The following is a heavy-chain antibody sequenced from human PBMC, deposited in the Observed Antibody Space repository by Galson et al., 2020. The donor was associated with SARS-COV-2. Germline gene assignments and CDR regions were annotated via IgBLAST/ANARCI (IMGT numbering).Heavy chain of an antibody. Sequence: ALHGESLKISCAASGFTFSSYWMHWVRQAPGKGLVWVSRINSDGSSTSYADSVKGRFTISRDNAKNTLYLQMNSLRAEDTAVYYCARGSRVLRFLEWLSNWFDPWGQGTLVTVSS. D-gene: IGHD3-3*01. CDR1: GFTFSSYW. V-gene: IGHV3-74*01. J-gene: IGHJ5*02. CDR2: INSDGSST. CDR3: ARGSRVLRFLEWLSNWFDP.